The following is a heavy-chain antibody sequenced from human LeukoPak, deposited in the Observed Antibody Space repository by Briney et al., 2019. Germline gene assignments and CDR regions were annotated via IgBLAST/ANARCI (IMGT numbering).Heavy chain of an antibody. V-gene: IGHV4-31*03. Sequence: SETLSLTCSVSGGSISRGGHYWSWIRQHPGKGLEWIGYIYYSGSTYYNASLKSRITISVDTSKSQFSLELTSVTAADTAVYYCARRANEAFDIWGQGTMVAVSS. CDR2: IYYSGST. CDR3: ARRANEAFDI. J-gene: IGHJ3*02. CDR1: GGSISRGGHY.